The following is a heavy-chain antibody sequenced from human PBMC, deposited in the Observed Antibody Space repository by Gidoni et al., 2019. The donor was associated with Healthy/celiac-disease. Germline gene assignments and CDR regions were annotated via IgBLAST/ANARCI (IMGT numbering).Heavy chain of an antibody. Sequence: QVQLVQSGAEVKKPGASVKVSCKASGYTFTSYYMHWVRQAPGQGLEWMGIINPSGGSTSYAQKFQGRVTMTRDTSTSTVYMELSSLRSEDTAVYYCARGAHSSGWIVRAYAFDIWGQGTMVTVSS. J-gene: IGHJ3*02. CDR3: ARGAHSSGWIVRAYAFDI. V-gene: IGHV1-46*01. CDR2: INPSGGST. CDR1: GYTFTSYY. D-gene: IGHD6-19*01.